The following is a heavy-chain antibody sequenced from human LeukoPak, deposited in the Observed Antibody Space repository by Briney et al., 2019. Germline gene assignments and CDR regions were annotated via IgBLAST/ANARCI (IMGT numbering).Heavy chain of an antibody. CDR2: IYGGGST. J-gene: IGHJ4*02. Sequence: GGSLRLSCAASGFTVSSNYMSWVRQAPGKGLEWVSVIYGGGSTYYADSVKGRFTISRDNSKNTLYLQMNSLRAEDTAVYYCARDLRGVLDYWGQGTLVTVSS. CDR1: GFTVSSNY. CDR3: ARDLRGVLDY. D-gene: IGHD2-8*01. V-gene: IGHV3-53*01.